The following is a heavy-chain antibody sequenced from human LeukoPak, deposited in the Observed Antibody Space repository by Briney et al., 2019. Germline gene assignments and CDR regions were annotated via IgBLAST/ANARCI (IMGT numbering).Heavy chain of an antibody. CDR1: GFTFSSYS. CDR3: ARDPGFGYSGYDHDY. J-gene: IGHJ4*02. D-gene: IGHD5-12*01. CDR2: ISSSSSYI. Sequence: GGSLRLSCAASGFTFSSYSMNWVRQAPGKGLEWVSSISSSSSYIYYADSVKGRFTISRDNAKNSLYLQMNSLRAEDTAVYYCARDPGFGYSGYDHDYWGQGTLVTVSS. V-gene: IGHV3-21*01.